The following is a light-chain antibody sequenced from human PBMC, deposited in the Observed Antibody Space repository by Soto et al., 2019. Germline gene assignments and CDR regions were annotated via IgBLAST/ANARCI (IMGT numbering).Light chain of an antibody. V-gene: IGLV2-14*01. J-gene: IGLJ2*01. CDR3: SSFTSSTAVV. CDR2: QVT. CDR1: SSDVGGYNY. Sequence: QSVLTQPASVSGSPGQSITISCTGTSSDVGGYNYVSWYQPHPGKAPKLMISQVTHRPSGVSNLFSGSKSCNTASLTISGLEAEDEADYYWSSFTSSTAVVFGGGTKVTVL.